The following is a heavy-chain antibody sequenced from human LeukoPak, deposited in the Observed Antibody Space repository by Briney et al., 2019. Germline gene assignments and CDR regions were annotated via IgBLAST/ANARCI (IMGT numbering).Heavy chain of an antibody. J-gene: IGHJ4*02. CDR3: ARKAQYNGHYPLDY. V-gene: IGHV3-23*01. D-gene: IGHD1-7*01. CDR2: TSDRGDYT. CDR1: GFTFTSYS. Sequence: GGSLRLSCAASGFTFTSYSMSWVRQALGKGLEWVSGTSDRGDYTYYADSVKGRFTISRDSSKNTLFLQMNSLRAEDTALYFCARKAQYNGHYPLDYWGQGTLVTVSS.